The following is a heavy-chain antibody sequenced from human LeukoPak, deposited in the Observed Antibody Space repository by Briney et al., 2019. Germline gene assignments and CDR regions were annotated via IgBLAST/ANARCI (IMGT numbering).Heavy chain of an antibody. D-gene: IGHD2-8*02. CDR1: GFTFSHYG. J-gene: IGHJ4*02. CDR2: ISYGGSNT. V-gene: IGHV3-30*18. Sequence: GRSLRLSCAASGFTFSHYGMHWVRQAPGKGLEWVADISYGGSNTYYADSVKGRLTISRDNSKNTLDLQINSLRAEDTAVYYCAKGSSGHIAVLDYWGQGTLVTVSS. CDR3: AKGSSGHIAVLDY.